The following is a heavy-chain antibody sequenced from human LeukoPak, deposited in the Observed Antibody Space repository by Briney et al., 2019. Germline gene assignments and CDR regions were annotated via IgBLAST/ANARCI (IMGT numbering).Heavy chain of an antibody. J-gene: IGHJ5*02. D-gene: IGHD3-10*01. CDR3: ARDLGLLWFGELSP. Sequence: GGSLRLSCAASGFTFSSYEMNWVRQAPGKGREWVSYISSSGSTIYYADSVKGRFTISRDNAKSSLYLQMNSLRAEDTAVYYCARDLGLLWFGELSPWGQGTLVTVSS. CDR1: GFTFSSYE. CDR2: ISSSGSTI. V-gene: IGHV3-48*03.